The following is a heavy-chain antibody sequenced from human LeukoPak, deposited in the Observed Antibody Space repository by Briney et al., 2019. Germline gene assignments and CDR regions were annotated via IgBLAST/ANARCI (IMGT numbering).Heavy chain of an antibody. CDR2: IYHSGST. Sequence: SETLSLTCTVSGGSISSGGYYWSWIRQPPGKGLEWIGYIYHSGSTYYNPSLKSRVTISVDRSKNQFSLKLSSVTAADTAVYYCARVFEYQLLYVNPNWYFDLWGRGTLVTVSS. CDR3: ARVFEYQLLYVNPNWYFDL. CDR1: GGSISSGGYY. V-gene: IGHV4-30-2*01. D-gene: IGHD2-2*02. J-gene: IGHJ2*01.